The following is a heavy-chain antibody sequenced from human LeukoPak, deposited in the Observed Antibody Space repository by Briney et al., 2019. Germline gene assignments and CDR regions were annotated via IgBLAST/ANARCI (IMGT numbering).Heavy chain of an antibody. CDR2: IIPIFGTA. J-gene: IGHJ4*02. Sequence: ASMTVSCKASGGTFSSYAISWVRQAPGQGLEWMGGIIPIFGTANYAQKFQGRVTITTDESTSTAYMELSSLRSEDTAVYYCAVCGSYCYYFDYWGQGTLVTVSS. CDR3: AVCGSYCYYFDY. CDR1: GGTFSSYA. D-gene: IGHD1-26*01. V-gene: IGHV1-69*05.